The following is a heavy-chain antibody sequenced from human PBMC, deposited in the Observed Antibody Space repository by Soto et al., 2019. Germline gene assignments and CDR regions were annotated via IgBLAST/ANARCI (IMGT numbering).Heavy chain of an antibody. CDR3: AREDGYCISTSCYEDGYYYYGMDV. J-gene: IGHJ6*02. CDR2: ISAYNGNT. CDR1: GYTFTSYG. Sequence: ASVKVSCKASGYTFTSYGISWVRQAPGQGLERMGWISAYNGNTNYAQKLQGRVTMTTDTSTSTAYMELRSLRSDDTAVYYCAREDGYCISTSCYEDGYYYYGMDVWGQGTTVTVSS. V-gene: IGHV1-18*01. D-gene: IGHD2-2*03.